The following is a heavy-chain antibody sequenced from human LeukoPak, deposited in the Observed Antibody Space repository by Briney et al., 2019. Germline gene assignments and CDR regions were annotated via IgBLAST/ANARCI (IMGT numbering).Heavy chain of an antibody. V-gene: IGHV1-18*01. Sequence: ASVKVSCKTSGYTFTRYGITWVRQAPGQGLEWMGWISGNNDNPNYGQKFQGRLTVTTDTSTSTAYMELRNLRFDDTAVYYCARDGTSTDDYWGQGTLVTVSS. CDR2: ISGNNDNP. CDR1: GYTFTRYG. CDR3: ARDGTSTDDY. D-gene: IGHD2-2*01. J-gene: IGHJ4*02.